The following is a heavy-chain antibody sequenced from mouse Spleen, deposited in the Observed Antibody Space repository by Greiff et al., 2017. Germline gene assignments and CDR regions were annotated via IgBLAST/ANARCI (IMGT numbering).Heavy chain of an antibody. CDR1: GYSFTGYY. J-gene: IGHJ3*01. D-gene: IGHD1-2*01. Sequence: VQLKESGPELVKPGASVKISCKASGYSFTGYYMNWFKQSPEKSLEGIGEINPSTGGTTYNQKFQSKATLTVDKSSSTAYMPLKSLTSEDSAVYYCARSLTTATGAYRGQGTLVTVSA. CDR2: INPSTGGT. V-gene: IGHV1-42*01. CDR3: ARSLTTATGAY.